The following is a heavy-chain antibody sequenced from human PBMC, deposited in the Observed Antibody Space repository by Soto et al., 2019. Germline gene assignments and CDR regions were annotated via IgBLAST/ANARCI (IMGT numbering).Heavy chain of an antibody. CDR2: ISGSGGST. Sequence: PGGSLRLSCAASEFTFSTYGMSWVRQAPGKGLEWVSGISGSGGSTHYADSVKGRFTISRDNSKNTLYLQMNSLRDEDTAVYYCAKDMNQLLYGYFDNWGQGTLVTVSS. CDR3: AKDMNQLLYGYFDN. CDR1: EFTFSTYG. V-gene: IGHV3-23*01. J-gene: IGHJ4*02. D-gene: IGHD2-2*02.